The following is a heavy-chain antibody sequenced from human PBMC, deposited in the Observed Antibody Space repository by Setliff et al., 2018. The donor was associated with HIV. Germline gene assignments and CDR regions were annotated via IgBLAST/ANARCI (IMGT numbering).Heavy chain of an antibody. CDR1: RGTFTTYA. CDR2: IIPILNVA. Sequence: ASVKVSCKTSRGTFTTYAFSWVRQAPGQGLEWMGGIIPILNVAKYAHKFQGRVTITADESTSTAYMELSSLRSEDMAVYYCATSREQVTPTYYYYYMDVWGKGTTVTVSS. D-gene: IGHD2-21*02. V-gene: IGHV1-69*10. J-gene: IGHJ6*03. CDR3: ATSREQVTPTYYYYYMDV.